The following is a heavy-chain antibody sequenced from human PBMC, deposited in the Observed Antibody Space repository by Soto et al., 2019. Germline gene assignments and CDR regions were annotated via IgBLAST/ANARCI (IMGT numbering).Heavy chain of an antibody. CDR1: CFTFSNDT. CDR3: AKSPPVDY. J-gene: IGHJ4*02. Sequence: GGALRLSFAAPCFTFSNDTVHLVRPAPGKGLEWVSAISGSGGSTYYADSVKGRFTISRDNSKNTLYLQMNSLRAEDTAVYYCAKSPPVDYWGQGTLVTVSS. CDR2: ISGSGGST. V-gene: IGHV3-23*01.